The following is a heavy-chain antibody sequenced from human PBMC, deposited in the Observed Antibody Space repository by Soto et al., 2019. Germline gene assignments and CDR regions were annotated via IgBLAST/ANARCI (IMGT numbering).Heavy chain of an antibody. CDR2: INPSGGNI. CDR3: GRDGGYQRFDC. D-gene: IGHD2-2*01. V-gene: IGHV1-46*03. CDR1: GYTFTTYY. Sequence: QVQLVQSGAEVKKPGASVKVSCKASGYTFTTYYIHWVRQAPGQGLEWMGIINPSGGNITYAQKFQGRVTTTRDTSTSTVYMELSSLRSEDTAVYYCGRDGGYQRFDCWGQGALVTVSP. J-gene: IGHJ4*02.